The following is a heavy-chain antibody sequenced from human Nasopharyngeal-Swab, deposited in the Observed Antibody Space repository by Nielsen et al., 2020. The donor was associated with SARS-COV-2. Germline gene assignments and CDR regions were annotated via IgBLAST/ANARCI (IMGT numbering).Heavy chain of an antibody. D-gene: IGHD5-18*01. CDR2: ISSSGSTI. V-gene: IGHV3-48*03. Sequence: WIRQPPGKGLEWVSYISSSGSTIYYADSVKGRFTISRDNAKNSLYLQMNSLRAEDTAVYYCAGTDTAMVDAFDIWGQGTMVTVSS. J-gene: IGHJ3*02. CDR3: AGTDTAMVDAFDI.